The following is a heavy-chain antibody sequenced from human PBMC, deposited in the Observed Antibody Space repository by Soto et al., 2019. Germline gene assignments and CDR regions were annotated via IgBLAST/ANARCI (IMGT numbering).Heavy chain of an antibody. CDR1: GFTFSSYA. CDR2: ISYDGSNK. J-gene: IGHJ5*02. CDR3: ARERDLGRIQLWFDP. D-gene: IGHD5-18*01. V-gene: IGHV3-30-3*01. Sequence: GGSLRLSCAASGFTFSSYAMHWVRQAPGKGLEWVAVISYDGSNKYYADSVKGRFTISRDNSKNTLYLQMNSLRAEDTAVYYCARERDLGRIQLWFDPWGQGTLVTVSS.